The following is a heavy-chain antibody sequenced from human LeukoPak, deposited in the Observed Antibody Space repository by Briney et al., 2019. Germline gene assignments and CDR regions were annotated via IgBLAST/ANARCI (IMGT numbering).Heavy chain of an antibody. CDR1: GFTFDDYA. J-gene: IGHJ4*02. CDR2: ISWNSGSI. Sequence: PGGSLRLSCAASGFTFDDYAMHWVRRAPGKGLEWVSGISWNSGSIGYADSVKGRFTISRDNAKNSLYLQMNSLRAEDTALYYCARDVYDSSGYYYLEYWGQGTLVTVSS. D-gene: IGHD3-22*01. V-gene: IGHV3-9*01. CDR3: ARDVYDSSGYYYLEY.